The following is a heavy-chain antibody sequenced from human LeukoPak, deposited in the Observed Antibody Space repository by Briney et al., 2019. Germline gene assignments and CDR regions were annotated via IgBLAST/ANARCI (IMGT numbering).Heavy chain of an antibody. J-gene: IGHJ5*02. CDR2: IWYDGSNK. CDR1: GFTFSSYG. V-gene: IGHV3-33*08. Sequence: GGSLRLSCAASGFTFSSYGMHWVRQAPGKGLEWVAVIWYDGSNKYYADSVKGRFTISRDNSKNTLYLQMNSLRAEDTAVYYCARDLRAMYSSGSNWFDPWGQGTLVTVSS. D-gene: IGHD6-19*01. CDR3: ARDLRAMYSSGSNWFDP.